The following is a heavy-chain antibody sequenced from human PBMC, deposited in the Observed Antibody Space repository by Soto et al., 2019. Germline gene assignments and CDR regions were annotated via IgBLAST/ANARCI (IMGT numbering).Heavy chain of an antibody. CDR3: ARESYTNYGSGSYALTALDY. CDR2: IIPILGIA. D-gene: IGHD3-10*01. CDR1: GGTFSSYT. J-gene: IGHJ4*02. Sequence: ASVKVSCKASGGTFSSYTISWVRQAPGQGLEWMGIIIPILGIANYAQKFQGRVTMARDKSTSTAYMELSSLRSEDTAVYYCARESYTNYGSGSYALTALDYWGEGTLVTVSS. V-gene: IGHV1-69*04.